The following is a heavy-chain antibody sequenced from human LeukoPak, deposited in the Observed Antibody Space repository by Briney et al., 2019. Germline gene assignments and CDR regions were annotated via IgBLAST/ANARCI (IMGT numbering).Heavy chain of an antibody. CDR2: IYYSGST. J-gene: IGHJ5*02. V-gene: IGHV4-39*07. CDR1: GGSISSSSYY. Sequence: PSETLSLTCTVSGGSISSSSYYWGWIRQPPGKGLEWIGSIYYSGSTYYNPSLKSRVTISVDTSKNQFSLKLSSVTAADTAVYYCARDRPYYYGSGSFRWFDPWGQGTLVTVSS. CDR3: ARDRPYYYGSGSFRWFDP. D-gene: IGHD3-10*01.